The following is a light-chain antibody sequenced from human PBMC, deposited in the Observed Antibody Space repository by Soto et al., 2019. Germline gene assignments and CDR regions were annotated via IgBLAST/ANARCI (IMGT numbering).Light chain of an antibody. CDR3: NSYTVTTTPGYV. CDR2: DVS. J-gene: IGLJ1*01. V-gene: IGLV2-14*03. Sequence: QSVLTQPASVSGSPGQSITISCTGSSXDIGGYDSVSWYQQHPGRAPKLIIYDVSNRPSGVSDRFSGSKSGNTASLTISGLQAEDEADYYCNSYTVTTTPGYVFGAGTKITVL. CDR1: SXDIGGYDS.